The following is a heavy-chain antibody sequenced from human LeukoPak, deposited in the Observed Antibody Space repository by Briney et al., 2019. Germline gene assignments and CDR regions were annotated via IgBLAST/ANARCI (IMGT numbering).Heavy chain of an antibody. CDR1: GGSISDYY. Sequence: PSETLSLTCAVYGGSISDYYWSWIRQPPGKGLEWLGYVYYTGTTNYNPSLTSRVTMSVDTSKNQFSLKLTFVTAADTAIYFCAAGLSGSGNYYNDDWFDPWGQGTLVTVSS. CDR3: AAGLSGSGNYYNDDWFDP. CDR2: VYYTGTT. J-gene: IGHJ5*02. D-gene: IGHD3-10*01. V-gene: IGHV4-34*11.